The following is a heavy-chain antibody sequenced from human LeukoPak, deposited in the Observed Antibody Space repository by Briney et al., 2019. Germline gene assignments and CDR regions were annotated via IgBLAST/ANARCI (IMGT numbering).Heavy chain of an antibody. D-gene: IGHD3-10*01. CDR2: INPNSGGT. CDR3: ARERYPVRENGY. V-gene: IGHV1-2*02. CDR1: GYTFTGYF. J-gene: IGHJ4*02. Sequence: SVKVSCKASGYTFTGYFMHWVRQAPGQGLEWMGWINPNSGGTNFAQKLQGRVTMTTDTSTSTAYMELRSLRSDDTAVYYCARERYPVRENGYWGQGTLVTVSS.